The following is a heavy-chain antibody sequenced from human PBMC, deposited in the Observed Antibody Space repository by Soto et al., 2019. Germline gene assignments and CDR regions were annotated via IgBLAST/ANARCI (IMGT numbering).Heavy chain of an antibody. V-gene: IGHV3-74*01. D-gene: IGHD3-10*01. J-gene: IGHJ4*02. CDR1: GITFSSYW. CDR2: INRDGSST. Sequence: EVQLLESGGGLIQPGGSLRLSCAASGITFSSYWMHWVRQAPGEGLVWVSRINRDGSSTNYADSVKGRFTISRDNAKNTLYLQMNSLRVEDTAVYYCVCYYGPVGWGQGALVTVSS. CDR3: VCYYGPVG.